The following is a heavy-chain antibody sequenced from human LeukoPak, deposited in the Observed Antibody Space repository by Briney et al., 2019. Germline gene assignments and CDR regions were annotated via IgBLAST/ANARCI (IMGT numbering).Heavy chain of an antibody. J-gene: IGHJ2*01. V-gene: IGHV4-38-2*02. CDR3: ARQMVRGIFWYFDL. D-gene: IGHD3-10*01. CDR2: IYRSGST. Sequence: PSETLSLTCTVSGYSISSGYHWGWIRQPPGKGLEWIGNIYRSGSTYYNPSLRSRVTISVDTSKNQFSLKLSSVTAADTAVYYCARQMVRGIFWYFDLWGRGTLVTVSS. CDR1: GYSISSGYH.